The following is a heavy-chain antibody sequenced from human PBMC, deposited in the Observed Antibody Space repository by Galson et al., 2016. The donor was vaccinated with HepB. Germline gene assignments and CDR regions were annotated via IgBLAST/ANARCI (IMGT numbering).Heavy chain of an antibody. CDR1: GFTFSSYA. CDR3: AKSPPKELPVNYFDY. CDR2: ISYDGSNK. J-gene: IGHJ4*02. Sequence: SLRLSCAASGFTFSSYAMHWVRQAPGKGLEWVAVISYDGSNKYYADSVKGRFTISRDNSKNTLYLQMNSLRVEDTAVYYCAKSPPKELPVNYFDYCGQRTLVTVSS. D-gene: IGHD1-7*01. V-gene: IGHV3-30*04.